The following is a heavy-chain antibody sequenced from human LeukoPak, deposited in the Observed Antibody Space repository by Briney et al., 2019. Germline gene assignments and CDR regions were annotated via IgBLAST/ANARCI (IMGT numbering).Heavy chain of an antibody. CDR3: AKDCRLRFLEWLFPCGMDV. V-gene: IGHV3-20*04. J-gene: IGHJ6*02. CDR2: INWNGGST. Sequence: GGSLRLSCAASGFTFDDYGMSWVRQAPGKGLEWVSGINWNGGSTGYADSVKGRFTISRDNAKNSLYLQMNSLRAEDTALYYCAKDCRLRFLEWLFPCGMDVWGQGTTVTVSS. CDR1: GFTFDDYG. D-gene: IGHD3-3*01.